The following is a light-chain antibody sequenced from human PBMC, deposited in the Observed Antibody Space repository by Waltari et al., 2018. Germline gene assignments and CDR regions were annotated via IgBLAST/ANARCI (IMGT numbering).Light chain of an antibody. Sequence: QSVLTQPPSASGTPGQRLTISCSGSSSNIGSNYIYWYQQLPGTAPKLLINRNNQRPSGVPDRFSGSKSGTSASLAISGLRSGDEADYYCVAWDDSLRGWVFGGGTKLTVL. CDR3: VAWDDSLRGWV. CDR2: RNN. CDR1: SSNIGSNY. V-gene: IGLV1-47*01. J-gene: IGLJ3*02.